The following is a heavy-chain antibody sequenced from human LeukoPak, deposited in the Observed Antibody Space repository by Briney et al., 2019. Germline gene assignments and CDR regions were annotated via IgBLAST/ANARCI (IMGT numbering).Heavy chain of an antibody. CDR3: AKNSGSYDLHY. V-gene: IGHV3-23*01. Sequence: GGSLRLSCAASGFTFSNYAMSWVRPAPGKGLEWVSAISGSGGSTYYADSVKGRFTISRDNSKNTLYLQMNSLRAEDTAVYYCAKNSGSYDLHYWGQGALVTVSS. CDR1: GFTFSNYA. J-gene: IGHJ4*02. CDR2: ISGSGGST. D-gene: IGHD1-26*01.